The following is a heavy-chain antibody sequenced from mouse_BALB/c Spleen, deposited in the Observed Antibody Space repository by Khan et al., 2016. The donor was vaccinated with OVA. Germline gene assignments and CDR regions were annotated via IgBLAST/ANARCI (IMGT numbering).Heavy chain of an antibody. CDR3: TRHRGYYDSNPYSDY. CDR1: GFSFSSYS. J-gene: IGHJ2*01. Sequence: EVELVESGGDLVRPGGSLKLSCAASGFSFSSYSMSWVRQTPEKRLEWVATISSGGSYTYSPDSVKGRFTISRDNAKNTLNLQSTTLKSDDTALYYCTRHRGYYDSNPYSDYWCQGTTLTVSS. V-gene: IGHV5-6-4*01. CDR2: ISSGGSYT. D-gene: IGHD1-1*01.